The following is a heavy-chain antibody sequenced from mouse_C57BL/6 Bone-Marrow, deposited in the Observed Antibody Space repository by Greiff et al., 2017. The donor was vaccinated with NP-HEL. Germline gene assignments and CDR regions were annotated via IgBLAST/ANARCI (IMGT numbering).Heavy chain of an antibody. Sequence: DVKLVESGGGLVKPGGSLKLSCAASGFTFSSYAMSWVRQTPEKRLEWVATISDGGSYTYYPDNVKGRFTISRDNAKNNLYLQMSHLKSEDTAMYYCAIITTACYAMDYWGQGTSVTVSS. J-gene: IGHJ4*01. CDR1: GFTFSSYA. CDR2: ISDGGSYT. CDR3: AIITTACYAMDY. D-gene: IGHD1-2*01. V-gene: IGHV5-4*03.